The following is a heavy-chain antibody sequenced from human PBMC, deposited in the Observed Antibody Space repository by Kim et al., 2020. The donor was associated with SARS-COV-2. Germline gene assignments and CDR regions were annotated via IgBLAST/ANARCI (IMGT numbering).Heavy chain of an antibody. CDR2: GTA. CDR3: ARGDGYIDH. V-gene: IGHV4-59*12. J-gene: IGHJ4*02. Sequence: GTANYNPSLKNRVSIPIDMAKNQCSLSLTSVTAADTAVYYCARGDGYIDHWGQGTLVTVSS.